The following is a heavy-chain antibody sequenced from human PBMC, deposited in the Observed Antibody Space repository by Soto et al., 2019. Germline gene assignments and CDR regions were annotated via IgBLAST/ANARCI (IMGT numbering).Heavy chain of an antibody. CDR1: GGTFSSYA. D-gene: IGHD5-18*01. J-gene: IGHJ6*02. V-gene: IGHV1-69*12. Sequence: QVQLVQSGAEVKKPGSSVKVSCKASGGTFSSYAISWVRQAPGQGLEWMGGIIPIFGTANYAQKFQGRVTITADESTSTXXMELSSLRSEDTAVYYCARGDTAMVRLYYYYGMDVWGQGTTVTVSS. CDR3: ARGDTAMVRLYYYYGMDV. CDR2: IIPIFGTA.